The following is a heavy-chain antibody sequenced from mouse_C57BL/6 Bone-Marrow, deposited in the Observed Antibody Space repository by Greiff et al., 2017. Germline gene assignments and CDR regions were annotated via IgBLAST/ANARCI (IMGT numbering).Heavy chain of an antibody. D-gene: IGHD1-1*01. CDR1: GYTFTSYW. J-gene: IGHJ3*01. CDR3: ARWSYCGSSFPFAY. CDR2: IDPSDGYT. V-gene: IGHV1-50*01. Sequence: QVQLQQPGAELVKPGASVKLSCKASGYTFTSYWMQWVKQRPGQGLEWIGEIDPSDGYTNYNQKFKGKATLTVDTSSSTAYMQLSSLTSEDSAVYYCARWSYCGSSFPFAYWGQGTLVTVSA.